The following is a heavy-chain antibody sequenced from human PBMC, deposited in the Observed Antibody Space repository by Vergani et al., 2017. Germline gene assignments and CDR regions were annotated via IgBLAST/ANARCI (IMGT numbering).Heavy chain of an antibody. J-gene: IGHJ3*02. CDR2: IFPGDSETIT. CDR1: GHKFANYW. Sequence: EVPLVQSGAAVKAPGESLTLSCQLSGHKFANYWIAWVRRMPGKGLEWVGAIFPGDSETITRYSPSFQGQVTISADKSISTAYLQWNSLKSSDTAMYFCARQMYHVSWTDAFDIWGQGTMVTVS. CDR3: ARQMYHVSWTDAFDI. V-gene: IGHV5-51*01. D-gene: IGHD3/OR15-3a*01.